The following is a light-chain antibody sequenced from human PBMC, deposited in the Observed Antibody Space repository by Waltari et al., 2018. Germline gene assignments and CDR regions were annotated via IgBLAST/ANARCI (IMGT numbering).Light chain of an antibody. CDR3: CSYAGLGIYV. CDR2: EVT. Sequence: QSGLTQPASVSGSPGQSITISCTGTSRAVGHYNLVSWYQQYPGKAPKLMVYEVTKRTSGVSDRFSGSKSGNTASLTIYGLQSEDEADYYCCSYAGLGIYVFGTGTKVTVL. V-gene: IGLV2-23*02. J-gene: IGLJ1*01. CDR1: SRAVGHYNL.